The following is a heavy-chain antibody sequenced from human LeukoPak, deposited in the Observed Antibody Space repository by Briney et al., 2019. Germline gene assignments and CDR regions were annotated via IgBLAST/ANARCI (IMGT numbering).Heavy chain of an antibody. D-gene: IGHD6-19*01. CDR1: GGSISSSSYY. V-gene: IGHV4-39*01. CDR3: ARHSSGWSERFDY. Sequence: PWETLSLTCTVSGGSISSSSYYWGWIRQPPGKGLEWIGSIYYSGSTYYNPSLKSRVTISVDTSKNQFSLKLSSVTAADTAVYYCARHSSGWSERFDYWGQGTLVTVSS. J-gene: IGHJ4*02. CDR2: IYYSGST.